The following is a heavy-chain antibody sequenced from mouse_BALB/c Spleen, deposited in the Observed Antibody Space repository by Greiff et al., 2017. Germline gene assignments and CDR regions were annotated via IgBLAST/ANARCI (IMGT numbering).Heavy chain of an antibody. V-gene: IGHV1-54*01. J-gene: IGHJ3*01. CDR1: GYAFTNYL. Sequence: QVQLQQSGAELVRPGTSVKVSCKASGYAFTNYLIEWVKQRPGQGLEWIGVINPGSGGTNYNEKFKGKATLTADKSSSTAYMQLSSLTSDDSAVYFCARKELGRGFAYWGQGTLVTVSA. CDR3: ARKELGRGFAY. D-gene: IGHD4-1*01. CDR2: INPGSGGT.